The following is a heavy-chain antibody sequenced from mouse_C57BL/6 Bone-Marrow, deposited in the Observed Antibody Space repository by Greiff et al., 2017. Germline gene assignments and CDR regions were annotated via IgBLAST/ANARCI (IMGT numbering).Heavy chain of an antibody. V-gene: IGHV1-50*01. D-gene: IGHD4-1*02. Sequence: VQLQQSGAELVKPGASVKLSCKASGYTFTSYWMQWVKQRPGQGLEWIGEIDPSDSYTNYNQKFKGKATLTVDTSSSTAYMQLSSLTSEDSAVYYCASNWDWFAYWGQGTLVTVSA. CDR2: IDPSDSYT. J-gene: IGHJ3*01. CDR3: ASNWDWFAY. CDR1: GYTFTSYW.